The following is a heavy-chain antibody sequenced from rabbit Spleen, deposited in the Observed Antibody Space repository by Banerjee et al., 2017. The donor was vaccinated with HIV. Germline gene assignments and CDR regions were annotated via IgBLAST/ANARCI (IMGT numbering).Heavy chain of an antibody. CDR3: ARGANCDGCGFSL. Sequence: QEQLEESAGGLVQPGGSLKLSCKASGFTLSSYYMCWVRQAPGKGLECIACIYAGSSGSTYYANWAKGRFTISKASSTTVTLQMTSLTAADTATYFCARGANCDGCGFSLWGPGTLVTVS. J-gene: IGHJ4*01. V-gene: IGHV1S45*01. CDR2: IYAGSSGST. D-gene: IGHD7-1*01. CDR1: GFTLSSYY.